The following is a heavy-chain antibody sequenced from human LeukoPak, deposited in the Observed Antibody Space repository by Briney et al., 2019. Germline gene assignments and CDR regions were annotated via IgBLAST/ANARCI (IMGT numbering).Heavy chain of an antibody. Sequence: SETLSLTCTVSGASISSSNFYWAWIRQSPGTGLEWIGSIYYSGSTYYNPSLKSRATISVDTSKNQISLKVSSVTAADSALYFCARRRTSGSASNLRVAQIDSWGQGTLVTVSS. D-gene: IGHD3-3*01. CDR1: GASISSSNFY. CDR2: IYYSGST. CDR3: ARRRTSGSASNLRVAQIDS. J-gene: IGHJ4*02. V-gene: IGHV4-39*01.